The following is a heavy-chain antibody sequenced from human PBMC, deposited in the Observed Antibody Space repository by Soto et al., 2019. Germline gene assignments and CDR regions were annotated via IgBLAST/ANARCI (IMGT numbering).Heavy chain of an antibody. V-gene: IGHV4-59*08. CDR3: VFLTIFGEQGLFDF. CDR2: IYYSGST. J-gene: IGHJ5*01. CDR1: GGSISSYY. Sequence: PSETLSLTCTVSGGSISSYYWSWIRQPPGKGLEWIGYIYYSGSTNYNPSLKSRVTISVDTSKNQFSLKLSSVTAADTAVYYCVFLTIFGEQGLFDFRGRGTLVIGSS. D-gene: IGHD3-3*01.